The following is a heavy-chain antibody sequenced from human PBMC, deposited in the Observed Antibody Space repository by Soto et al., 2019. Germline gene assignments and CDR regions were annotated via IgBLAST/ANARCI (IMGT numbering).Heavy chain of an antibody. CDR2: INAGNGNT. CDR3: ARCDYYHAAYYYYGMDV. D-gene: IGHD3-22*01. CDR1: GYTFTSYA. J-gene: IGHJ6*02. V-gene: IGHV1-3*01. Sequence: ASVKVSCKASGYTFTSYAIHWVRQAPGQRLEWMGWINAGNGNTKYSQKFQGRVTITRDTSASTAYMELSSLRSEDTAVYYCARCDYYHAAYYYYGMDVWGQGTTVTVSS.